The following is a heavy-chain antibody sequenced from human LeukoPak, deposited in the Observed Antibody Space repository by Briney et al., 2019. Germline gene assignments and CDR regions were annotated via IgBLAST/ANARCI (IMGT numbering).Heavy chain of an antibody. D-gene: IGHD6-19*01. J-gene: IGHJ5*02. Sequence: GGSLRLSCAASGFTFSSYGMHWVRQAPGKGLEWVAVIWYDGSDKYYADSVKGRFTIPRDNSKNTLYLQMNSLRVEDTAVYYCAGVLGDSGWYLGWFDPWGQGTLVTVSS. CDR2: IWYDGSDK. CDR3: AGVLGDSGWYLGWFDP. CDR1: GFTFSSYG. V-gene: IGHV3-33*01.